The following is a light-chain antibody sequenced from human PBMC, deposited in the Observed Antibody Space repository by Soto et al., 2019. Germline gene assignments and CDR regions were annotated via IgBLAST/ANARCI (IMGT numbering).Light chain of an antibody. V-gene: IGKV3-15*01. J-gene: IGKJ1*01. CDR3: QQYNNWPRT. CDR2: GAS. Sequence: EIVMTQSPATLSVSPGERATLSCRASQSVSSNLAWYQQKPGQAPRLLIYGASTRATGIPARFSGSGSGTEFTLTISSLQSEDFAVYXXQQYNNWPRTFGQGTKVEIK. CDR1: QSVSSN.